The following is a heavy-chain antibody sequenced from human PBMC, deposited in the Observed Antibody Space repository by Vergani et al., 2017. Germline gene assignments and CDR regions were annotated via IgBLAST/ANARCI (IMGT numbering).Heavy chain of an antibody. D-gene: IGHD5-12*01. J-gene: IGHJ5*02. CDR1: GFTFSSYG. Sequence: QVQLVESGGGVVQPGRSLRLSCAASGFTFSSYGMHWVRQAPGKGLEWVAVIWYDGSNKYYADSVKGRFTISRDNSKNTLYLQMNSLRAEDTAVYYCARDGIVATITAWFDPWGQGTLVTVSS. V-gene: IGHV3-33*01. CDR2: IWYDGSNK. CDR3: ARDGIVATITAWFDP.